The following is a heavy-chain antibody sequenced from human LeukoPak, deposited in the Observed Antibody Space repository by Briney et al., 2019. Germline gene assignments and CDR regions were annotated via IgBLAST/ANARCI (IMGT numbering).Heavy chain of an antibody. D-gene: IGHD1-26*01. CDR1: GGSIISSAYS. V-gene: IGHV4-39*01. Sequence: PSETLSLTCTVSGGSIISSAYSWVWIRQPPGQGLEYIGNIYYSGSAYYNPSLKSRVTLSVDTSNNQCSLRLTSVTAADTAVYYCATLAGESWGQGTLVTVSS. CDR2: IYYSGSA. CDR3: ATLAGES. J-gene: IGHJ5*02.